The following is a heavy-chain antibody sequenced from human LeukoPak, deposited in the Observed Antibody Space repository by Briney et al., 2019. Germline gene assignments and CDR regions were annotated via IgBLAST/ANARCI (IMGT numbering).Heavy chain of an antibody. V-gene: IGHV1-8*01. Sequence: ASVKVSCKASGYTFTSYDINWVRQATGQGLEWMGWMNPNSGNTGYAQKLQGRVTMTTDTSTSTAYMELRSLRSDDTAVYYCARDSVDDSSGYYYRDYWGQGTLVTVSS. CDR3: ARDSVDDSSGYYYRDY. D-gene: IGHD3-22*01. CDR1: GYTFTSYD. J-gene: IGHJ4*02. CDR2: MNPNSGNT.